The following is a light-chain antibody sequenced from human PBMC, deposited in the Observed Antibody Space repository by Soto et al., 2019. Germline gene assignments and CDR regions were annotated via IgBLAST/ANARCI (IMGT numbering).Light chain of an antibody. CDR3: LQHNSYPLT. CDR2: AAS. V-gene: IGKV1-17*01. J-gene: IGKJ4*01. Sequence: DIQMTQSPSSLSASVRDRVTITCQASRDVNKFLNWYQQKPGEAPKRLIYAASSLQSGVPSRFSGSGSGTEFTLTISSLQPEDFATYYCLQHNSYPLTFGGGTKVDIK. CDR1: RDVNKF.